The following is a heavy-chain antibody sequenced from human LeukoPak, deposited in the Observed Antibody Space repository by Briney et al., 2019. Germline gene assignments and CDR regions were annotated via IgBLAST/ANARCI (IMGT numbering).Heavy chain of an antibody. CDR1: GFTVRSNY. CDR3: AKDALEIVPQLRYFDWLSQQKPDAFDI. D-gene: IGHD3-9*01. CDR2: ISGSGGST. J-gene: IGHJ3*02. Sequence: PGGSLRLSCAASGFTVRSNYMSWVRQAPGKGLEWVSAISGSGGSTYYADSVKGRFTISRDNSKNTLYLQMNSLRAEDTAVYYCAKDALEIVPQLRYFDWLSQQKPDAFDIWGQGTMVTVSS. V-gene: IGHV3-23*01.